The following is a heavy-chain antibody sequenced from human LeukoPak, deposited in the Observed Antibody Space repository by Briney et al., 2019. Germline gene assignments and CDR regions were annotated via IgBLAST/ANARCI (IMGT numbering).Heavy chain of an antibody. V-gene: IGHV3-49*04. J-gene: IGHJ4*02. Sequence: AGGSLRLSCTTSGFAFDDLAMSWVRQPAGKGLEGVGFIRRRAYGGAAEYAASVKGRFIISRDDSNGIAYLQMNSLKTEDTAVYYCSRNGLVDFDYWGQGSRVIVSP. CDR3: SRNGLVDFDY. CDR2: IRRRAYGGAA. CDR1: GFAFDDLA.